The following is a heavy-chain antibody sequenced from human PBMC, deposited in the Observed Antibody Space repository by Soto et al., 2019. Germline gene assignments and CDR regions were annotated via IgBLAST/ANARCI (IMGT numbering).Heavy chain of an antibody. CDR2: ISWNSGNI. J-gene: IGHJ4*02. CDR3: AKDMRSSQGGSYAAEL. CDR1: GFFFEDYA. Sequence: EVQLVESGGGLVQPGRSLRLSCAASGFFFEDYAMHWVRQAPGKGLEWVSAISWNSGNIGYADSVKGRFTSSRDNAKNSLYLQMNSLRTEDTAFYFCAKDMRSSQGGSYAAELWGQGTLVTVSS. D-gene: IGHD3-10*01. V-gene: IGHV3-9*01.